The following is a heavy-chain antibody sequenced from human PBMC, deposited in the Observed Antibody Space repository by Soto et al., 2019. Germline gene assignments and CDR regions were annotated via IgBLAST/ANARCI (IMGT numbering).Heavy chain of an antibody. J-gene: IGHJ4*02. D-gene: IGHD3-10*01. Sequence: SETLSLTCAVYGGSFSGYYWSWIRQPPGKGLEWIGEINHSGSTNYNPSLRSRVTISVDTSKNQFSLKLSSVTAADTAVYYCARVLAYGSGSYYFDYWGQGTLVTVSS. CDR3: ARVLAYGSGSYYFDY. CDR2: INHSGST. V-gene: IGHV4-34*01. CDR1: GGSFSGYY.